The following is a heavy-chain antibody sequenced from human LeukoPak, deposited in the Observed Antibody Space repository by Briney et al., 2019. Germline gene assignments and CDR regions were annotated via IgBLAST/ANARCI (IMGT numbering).Heavy chain of an antibody. V-gene: IGHV1-8*02. CDR1: GYTFTSYY. Sequence: ASVKVSCKASGYTFTSYYMHWVRRAPGQGLEWMGWMNPNSGNTGYAQKFQGRVTMTRNTSISTAYMELSSLRSEDTAVYYCARKNYGSNRWFDPWGQGTLVTVSS. CDR3: ARKNYGSNRWFDP. CDR2: MNPNSGNT. J-gene: IGHJ5*02. D-gene: IGHD4/OR15-4a*01.